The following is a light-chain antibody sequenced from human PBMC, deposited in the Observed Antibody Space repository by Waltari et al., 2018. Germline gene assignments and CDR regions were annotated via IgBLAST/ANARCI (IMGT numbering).Light chain of an antibody. CDR3: SAYISRSISYVI. V-gene: IGLV2-14*03. J-gene: IGLJ2*01. Sequence: QPALTQPASMSGSPGQSVTISCTGTSSDIRESNFVSWYQQHPGKGPKLIIYYVTNRASGVSNRFSGSKSGNRASLTISGLQAEDEADYYCSAYISRSISYVIFGGGTKLTVL. CDR1: SSDIRESNF. CDR2: YVT.